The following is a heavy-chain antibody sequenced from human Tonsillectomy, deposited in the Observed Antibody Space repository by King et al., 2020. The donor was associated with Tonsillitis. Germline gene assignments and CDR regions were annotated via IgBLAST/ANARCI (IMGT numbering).Heavy chain of an antibody. J-gene: IGHJ3*02. CDR2: FYYSGST. V-gene: IGHV4-39*01. CDR3: ANQVYGYSWWSAAFDI. CDR1: GASISSRSYY. D-gene: IGHD5-24*01. Sequence: QLQESGPGLVKPSETLSLTCTVSGASISSRSYYWGWIRQPPGKGLEWIGSFYYSGSTYYNPSLKSRATISEDTSNYQFSLKLSSVTAADTAVYYCANQVYGYSWWSAAFDIWGQGTLVTVSS.